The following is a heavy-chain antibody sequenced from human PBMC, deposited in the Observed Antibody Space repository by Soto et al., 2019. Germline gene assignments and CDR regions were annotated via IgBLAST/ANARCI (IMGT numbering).Heavy chain of an antibody. Sequence: PGGSLRLSCAASGFTFTRYSMNWVRQAPGKGLEGVSSISSTTNYIYYGDSMKGRFTISRDNAKNSLYLEMNSLRAEDTAVYYCAKDRARLGLYTNFDYLCQGTLVTVSS. CDR2: ISSTTNYI. D-gene: IGHD3-16*01. J-gene: IGHJ4*02. V-gene: IGHV3-21*04. CDR1: GFTFTRYS. CDR3: AKDRARLGLYTNFDY.